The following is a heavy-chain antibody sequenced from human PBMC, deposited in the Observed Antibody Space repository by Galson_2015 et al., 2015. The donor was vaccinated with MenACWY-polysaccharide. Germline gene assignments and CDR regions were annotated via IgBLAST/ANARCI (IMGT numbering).Heavy chain of an antibody. J-gene: IGHJ4*02. V-gene: IGHV3-7*01. CDR3: ARDAMRGGDLDY. CDR2: INKDGSEK. D-gene: IGHD2-21*01. Sequence: WEADINKDGSEKHYLGSVTGRFIISRDNTDNSVFLQVNSLRAEDTAVYYCARDAMRGGDLDYWGQGTLVTVSS.